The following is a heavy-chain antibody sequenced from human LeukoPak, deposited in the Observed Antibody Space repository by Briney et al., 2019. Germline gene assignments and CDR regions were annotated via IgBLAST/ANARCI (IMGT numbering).Heavy chain of an antibody. CDR2: ISAYNGNT. J-gene: IGHJ4*02. Sequence: GASVKVSCKASGYTFTSYGISWVRQAPGQGLEWMGWISAYNGNTNYAQKFQGRVTMTRDTSTSTVYMELSSLRSEDTAVYYCASYSSSWYVLDYWGQGTLVTVSS. CDR1: GYTFTSYG. V-gene: IGHV1-18*01. D-gene: IGHD6-13*01. CDR3: ASYSSSWYVLDY.